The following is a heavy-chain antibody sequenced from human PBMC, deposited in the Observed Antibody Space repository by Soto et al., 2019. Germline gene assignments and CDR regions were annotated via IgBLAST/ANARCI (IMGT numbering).Heavy chain of an antibody. CDR2: ISYDGKNK. CDR1: GFTFSNYA. Sequence: QVQLVESGGGVVQPERSLRLSCAASGFTFSNYAMHWVRQAPGKGLEWVAIISYDGKNKFYADSVRGRFTISRDNSKNTLFLEMNSLRAEDTAGYYCARDLSHYSGGRCYSPNGLDVWGQGTTVTVSS. J-gene: IGHJ6*02. V-gene: IGHV3-30*04. CDR3: ARDLSHYSGGRCYSPNGLDV. D-gene: IGHD2-15*01.